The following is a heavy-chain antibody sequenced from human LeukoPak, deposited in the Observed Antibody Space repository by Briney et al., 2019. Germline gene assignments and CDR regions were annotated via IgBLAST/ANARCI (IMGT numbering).Heavy chain of an antibody. D-gene: IGHD3-10*01. CDR1: GGSISSSNW. Sequence: SETPSLTCAVSGGSISSSNWWSWVRQPPGKGLEWIGEIYHSGSTNYNPSLKSRVTISVDKSKNQFSLKLSSVTAADTAVYYCARDGVSGRAFDYWGQGTLVTVSS. J-gene: IGHJ4*02. V-gene: IGHV4-4*02. CDR3: ARDGVSGRAFDY. CDR2: IYHSGST.